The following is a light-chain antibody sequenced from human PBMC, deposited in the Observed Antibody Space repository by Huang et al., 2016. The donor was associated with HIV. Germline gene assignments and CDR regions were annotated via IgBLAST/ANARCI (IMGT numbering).Light chain of an antibody. CDR3: QQYNDWPPIT. J-gene: IGKJ5*01. CDR2: DAS. V-gene: IGKV3-15*01. CDR1: ESVSSS. Sequence: EIVMTQSPGTLFVSPGERVTLSCSANESVSSSLAWYQQVSGQAPRLLIYDASTRATGIPARFSGSGSGTNFTLTISSLQSEDFAVYYCQQYNDWPPITFGQGTRLDIK.